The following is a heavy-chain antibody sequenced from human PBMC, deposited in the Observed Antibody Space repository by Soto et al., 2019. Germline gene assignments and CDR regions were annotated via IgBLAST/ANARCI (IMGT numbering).Heavy chain of an antibody. CDR2: IYWDDDK. V-gene: IGHV2-5*02. Sequence: SGPTLVNPTQTLTLTCTFSGFSLSTSGVGVGWIRQPPGKAPEWLALIYWDDDKRYSPSLKSRLTITKDTSKNQVVLTMTNMDPVDTATYYCAHWVYDSSGYYYAYDYWGQGTLVTVSS. CDR3: AHWVYDSSGYYYAYDY. D-gene: IGHD3-22*01. J-gene: IGHJ4*02. CDR1: GFSLSTSGVG.